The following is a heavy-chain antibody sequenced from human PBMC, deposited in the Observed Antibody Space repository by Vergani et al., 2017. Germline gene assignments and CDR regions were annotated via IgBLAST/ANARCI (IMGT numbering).Heavy chain of an antibody. D-gene: IGHD6-6*01. CDR1: GYTFTGYY. CDR3: ARDRSSSLLRRYYYYYYMDV. Sequence: QVQLVQSGAEVKKPGASVKVSCKASGYTFTGYYMHWVRQAPGQGLEWMGWINPNSGGTNYAQKFQGRVTMTRDTSISTAYMELSSLRSEDTAVYYCARDRSSSLLRRYYYYYYMDVWGKGTTVTVSS. CDR2: INPNSGGT. J-gene: IGHJ6*03. V-gene: IGHV1-2*02.